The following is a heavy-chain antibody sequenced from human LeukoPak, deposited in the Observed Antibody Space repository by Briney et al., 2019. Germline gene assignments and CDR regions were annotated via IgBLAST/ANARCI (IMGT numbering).Heavy chain of an antibody. D-gene: IGHD6-13*01. Sequence: GGSLRLSCAASGFTFSSYAMSWVRQAPGKGLEWVSAISGSGGSTYYADSVKGWFTISRDNSKNTLYLQMNSLRAEDTAVYYCAYKRYSSSWYLDYFDYWGQGTLVTVSS. CDR3: AYKRYSSSWYLDYFDY. CDR1: GFTFSSYA. J-gene: IGHJ4*02. CDR2: ISGSGGST. V-gene: IGHV3-23*01.